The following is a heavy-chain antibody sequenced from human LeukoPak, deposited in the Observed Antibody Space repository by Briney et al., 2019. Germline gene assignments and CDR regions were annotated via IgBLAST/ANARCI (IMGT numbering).Heavy chain of an antibody. V-gene: IGHV1-2*02. J-gene: IGHJ5*02. CDR3: ARDGGIAVAGTIWFDP. CDR2: INPNSGGT. CDR1: GYTFTGYY. Sequence: ASVKVSCKASGYTFTGYYMHWVRQAPGQGLEWMGWINPNSGGTNYAQKFQGRVTMTRDTSISTAYMELSRLRSDDTAVYYRARDGGIAVAGTIWFDPWGQGTLVTVSS. D-gene: IGHD6-19*01.